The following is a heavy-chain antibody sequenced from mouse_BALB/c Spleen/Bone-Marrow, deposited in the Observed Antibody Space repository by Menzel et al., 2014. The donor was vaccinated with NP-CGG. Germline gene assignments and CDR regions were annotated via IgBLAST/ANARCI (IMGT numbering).Heavy chain of an antibody. V-gene: IGHV1-69*02. CDR3: TRGTRYYFDY. J-gene: IGHJ2*01. CDR2: IYPSDSYT. CDR1: GYTFTSYW. D-gene: IGHD3-3*01. Sequence: VKLQESGAELVRPGASVKLSCKASGYTFTSYWINWVKQRPGQGLEWIGNIYPSDSYTNYNQKFKDKATLTVDKSSSTAYMQLSSPTSEDSAVYYCTRGTRYYFDYWGQGTTLTVSS.